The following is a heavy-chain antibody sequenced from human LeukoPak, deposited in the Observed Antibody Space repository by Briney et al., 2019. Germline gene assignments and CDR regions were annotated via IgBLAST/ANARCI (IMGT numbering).Heavy chain of an antibody. D-gene: IGHD6-19*01. CDR2: IDSNSNFM. Sequence: GGSLRLSCAASGFTFGLYSMTWVRQAPGKGLEWVSLIDSNSNFMNYADSVKGRFTISRDNARNSLYLQMNSLRAEDTAVYYCARGASVVAGNDNAFDIWGQGTMVTVSS. CDR1: GFTFGLYS. CDR3: ARGASVVAGNDNAFDI. J-gene: IGHJ3*02. V-gene: IGHV3-21*01.